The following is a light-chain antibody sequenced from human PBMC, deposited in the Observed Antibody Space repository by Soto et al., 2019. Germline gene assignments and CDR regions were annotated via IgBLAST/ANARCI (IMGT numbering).Light chain of an antibody. CDR2: GAA. J-gene: IGKJ1*01. CDR3: QQYSKWPGT. V-gene: IGKV3-15*01. CDR1: QSVSSN. Sequence: EIVMTQSPATLSVSPGERATLSCRASQSVSSNLAWYQQKPGQAPSLLIYGAATSATGIRARFSGSGSETEFTITSSSLQSEDFTLYYCQQYSKWPGTFGQGTKVEIK.